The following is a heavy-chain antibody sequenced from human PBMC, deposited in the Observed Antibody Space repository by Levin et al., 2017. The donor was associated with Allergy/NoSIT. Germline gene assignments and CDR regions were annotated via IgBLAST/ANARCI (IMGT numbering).Heavy chain of an antibody. CDR1: GFTFSSYA. CDR2: ISYDGSNK. J-gene: IGHJ6*02. CDR3: AGDNSRYSSPYAAYYYSGMDA. D-gene: IGHD6-13*01. V-gene: IGHV3-30*04. Sequence: GESLKISCAASGFTFSSYAMHWVRQAPGKGLEWVAVISYDGSNKYYADSVKGRFTISRDNSKNTLYLQMNSLKAEDTAGYYWAGDNSRYSSPYAAYYYSGMDAWAQGTTVTASS.